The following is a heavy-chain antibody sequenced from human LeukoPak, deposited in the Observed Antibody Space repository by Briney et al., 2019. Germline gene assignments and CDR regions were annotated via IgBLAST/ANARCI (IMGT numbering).Heavy chain of an antibody. CDR1: GFTVSSNY. CDR3: ARGYSSSWHDY. CDR2: IYSGGST. V-gene: IGHV3-53*01. Sequence: GGSLRLSCAASGFTVSSNYMSWVRQAPGKGLEWVSVIYSGGSTYYADSVKGRFTISRDNSKNTLYLQMNSLRAEDTAVYYCARGYSSSWHDYWGQGTLVTVSS. D-gene: IGHD6-13*01. J-gene: IGHJ4*02.